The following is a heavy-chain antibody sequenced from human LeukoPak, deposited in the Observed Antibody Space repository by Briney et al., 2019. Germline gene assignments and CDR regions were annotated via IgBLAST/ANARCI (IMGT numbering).Heavy chain of an antibody. J-gene: IGHJ4*02. CDR3: AREPITIFGVVIQYYFDY. V-gene: IGHV3-33*01. Sequence: GRSLRLSCAASGFTFSSYGMHWVRQAPGKGLEWVAVIWYDGSNKYYADSVKGRFTISGDNSKNTLYLQMNSLRAEDTAVYYCAREPITIFGVVIQYYFDYWGQGTLVTVSS. CDR1: GFTFSSYG. CDR2: IWYDGSNK. D-gene: IGHD3-3*01.